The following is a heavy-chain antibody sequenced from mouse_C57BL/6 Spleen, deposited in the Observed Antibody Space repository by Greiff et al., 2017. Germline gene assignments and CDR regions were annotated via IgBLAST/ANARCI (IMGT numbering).Heavy chain of an antibody. CDR1: GYTFTDYE. CDR2: IDPETGGT. CDR3: TRRAITTDFDY. V-gene: IGHV1-15*01. D-gene: IGHD1-1*01. Sequence: VKLQESGAELVRPGASVTLSCKASGYTFTDYEMHWVKQTPVHGLEWIGAIDPETGGTAYNQKFKGKAILTADKSSSTAYMELRSLTSEDSAVYYCTRRAITTDFDYWGQGTTLTVSS. J-gene: IGHJ2*01.